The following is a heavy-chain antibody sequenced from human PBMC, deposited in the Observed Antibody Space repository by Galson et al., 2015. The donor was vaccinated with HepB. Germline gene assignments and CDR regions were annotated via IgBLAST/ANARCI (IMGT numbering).Heavy chain of an antibody. CDR3: ARFGISRYYESSGENWFDP. J-gene: IGHJ5*02. Sequence: SLRLSCAASGFTFSSYAMHWVRQAPGKGLEWVAVISYDGSNKYYADSVKGRFTISRDNSKNTLYLQMNSLRAEDTAVYYCARFGISRYYESSGENWFDPWGQGTLVTVSS. CDR2: ISYDGSNK. CDR1: GFTFSSYA. D-gene: IGHD3-22*01. V-gene: IGHV3-30-3*01.